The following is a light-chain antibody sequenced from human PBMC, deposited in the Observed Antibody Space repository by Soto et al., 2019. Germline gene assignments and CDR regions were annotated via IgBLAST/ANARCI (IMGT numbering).Light chain of an antibody. Sequence: DIQMTQSPSTLSASVGDRVTITCRASQIISTWLAWYQQKPGKAPKLLIYKASSLEGAVTSRFSGSGSGTEFNITISSLHPDDFATYYCQQYNTYPHAFGGGNTVDIK. J-gene: IGKJ4*01. CDR3: QQYNTYPHA. V-gene: IGKV1-5*03. CDR1: QIISTW. CDR2: KAS.